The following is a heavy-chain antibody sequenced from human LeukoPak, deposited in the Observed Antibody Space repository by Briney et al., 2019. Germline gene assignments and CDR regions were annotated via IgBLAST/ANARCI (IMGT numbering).Heavy chain of an antibody. Sequence: SETLSLTCTVSGGSISSSSYYWGWIRQPPGKGLEWIGEISHSGSTNYNPSLESRVTISLDTSKNQFSLKLSSVTAADTAVYYCGGGSGSSYYYYYMDVWGKGTTVTISS. CDR2: ISHSGST. CDR1: GGSISSSSYY. CDR3: GGGSGSSYYYYYMDV. D-gene: IGHD3-10*01. V-gene: IGHV4-39*07. J-gene: IGHJ6*03.